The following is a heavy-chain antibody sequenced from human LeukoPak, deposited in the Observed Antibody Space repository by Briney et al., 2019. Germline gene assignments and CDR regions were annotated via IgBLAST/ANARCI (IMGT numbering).Heavy chain of an antibody. V-gene: IGHV1-46*01. CDR2: INPSGGST. CDR3: ARVWPPTGRDGYTADY. CDR1: GYTFTSYY. Sequence: ASVKVSCKASGYTFTSYYMHWVRQAPGQGLEWMGIINPSGGSTSCAQKFQGRVTMTRDTSTSTVYMELSSLRSEDTAVYYCARVWPPTGRDGYTADYWGQGTLSPSPQ. D-gene: IGHD5-24*01. J-gene: IGHJ4*02.